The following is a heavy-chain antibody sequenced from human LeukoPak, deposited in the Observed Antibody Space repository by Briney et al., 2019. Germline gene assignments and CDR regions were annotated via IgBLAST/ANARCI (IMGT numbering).Heavy chain of an antibody. V-gene: IGHV4-59*12. CDR1: GGSISSYY. CDR2: IYYSGST. CDR3: ARRPRSGSYSRLDY. D-gene: IGHD1-26*01. Sequence: NPSETLSLTCTVSGGSISSYYWSWIRQPPGKGLEWIGYIYYSGSTNYNPSLKSRVTISVDTSRNQFSLKLSSVTAADTAVYYCARRPRSGSYSRLDYWGQGTLVTVSS. J-gene: IGHJ4*02.